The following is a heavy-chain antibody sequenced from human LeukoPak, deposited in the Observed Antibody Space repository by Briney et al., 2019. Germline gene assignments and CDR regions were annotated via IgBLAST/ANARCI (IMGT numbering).Heavy chain of an antibody. D-gene: IGHD5-24*01. CDR3: ARHIEMATSDAFDI. J-gene: IGHJ3*02. V-gene: IGHV4-4*09. Sequence: SETLSLTCTVSGGSLSSYYWSWIRQPPGKGLEWIGYIYTSGSTNYNPSLKSRVTISVDTSKNQFSLKLSSVTAADTAVYYCARHIEMATSDAFDIWGQGTMVTVSS. CDR1: GGSLSSYY. CDR2: IYTSGST.